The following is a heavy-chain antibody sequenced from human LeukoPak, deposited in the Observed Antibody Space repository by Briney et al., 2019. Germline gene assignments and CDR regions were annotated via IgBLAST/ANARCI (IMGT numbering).Heavy chain of an antibody. Sequence: SGGSLTLSCAASGFTFSSYSMNWVRQSPGKGLEWVSSIRSSSSYIYYADSVKGRFTISRDNDKNTLYLQMNSLRAEDTAVYYCARDEDGRYDSLIDYWGQGTLVTVSS. CDR1: GFTFSSYS. J-gene: IGHJ4*02. CDR3: ARDEDGRYDSLIDY. V-gene: IGHV3-21*01. CDR2: IRSSSSYI. D-gene: IGHD1-26*01.